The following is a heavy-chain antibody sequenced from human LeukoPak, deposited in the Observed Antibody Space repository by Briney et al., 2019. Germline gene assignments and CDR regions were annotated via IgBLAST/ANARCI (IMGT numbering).Heavy chain of an antibody. CDR2: ISGSGGST. D-gene: IGHD3-22*01. J-gene: IGHJ4*02. CDR1: GFTFSSYA. CDR3: AKVSSGYWYYFDY. V-gene: IGHV3-23*01. Sequence: GGSLRLSCAASGFTFSSYAMSWVRQAPGKGPEWVSSISGSGGSTYYADSVKGRFTISRDNSKNTLYLQMNSLRAEDTAVYYCAKVSSGYWYYFDYWGQGTLVTVSS.